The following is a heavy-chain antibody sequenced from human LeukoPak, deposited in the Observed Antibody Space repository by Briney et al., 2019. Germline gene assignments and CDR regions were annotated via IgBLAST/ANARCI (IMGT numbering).Heavy chain of an antibody. J-gene: IGHJ3*02. CDR3: ARDQYYDSSGSDAFDI. D-gene: IGHD3-22*01. CDR2: ISYDGNDK. V-gene: IGHV3-30*14. Sequence: GGSLRLSCAASGFTLSNYAIHWVRPAPGKGLEWVAVISYDGNDKYHADSVKGRFTISRDNSRDTLYLQMNSLRPEDTAVYYCARDQYYDSSGSDAFDIWGQGTMVTVSS. CDR1: GFTLSNYA.